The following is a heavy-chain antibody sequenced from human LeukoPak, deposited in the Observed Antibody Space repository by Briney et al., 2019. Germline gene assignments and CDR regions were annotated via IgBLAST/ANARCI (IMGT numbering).Heavy chain of an antibody. CDR2: INHSGST. CDR1: GGSFSGYY. V-gene: IGHV4-34*01. Sequence: SETLSLTCAVYGGSFSGYYWSWIRQPPGKGLEWIGEINHSGSTNYNTSLKSRVTISVDTSKNQFSLKLSSVTAADTAVYYCARGCVFDYWGQGTLVTVSS. CDR3: ARGCVFDY. J-gene: IGHJ4*02.